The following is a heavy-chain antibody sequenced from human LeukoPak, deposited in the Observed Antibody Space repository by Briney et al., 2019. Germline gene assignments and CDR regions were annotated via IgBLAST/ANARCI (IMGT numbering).Heavy chain of an antibody. CDR1: GFTFSSYW. Sequence: GGSLRLSCAASGFTFSSYWMSWVRQAPGKGLEWVANIKQDGSEKYYVDSVKGRFTISRDNAKNSLYLQMNSLRAEDTAVYYCALVSHYYYYYMDVWGKGTTVTVSS. V-gene: IGHV3-7*01. D-gene: IGHD6-13*01. CDR3: ALVSHYYYYYMDV. J-gene: IGHJ6*03. CDR2: IKQDGSEK.